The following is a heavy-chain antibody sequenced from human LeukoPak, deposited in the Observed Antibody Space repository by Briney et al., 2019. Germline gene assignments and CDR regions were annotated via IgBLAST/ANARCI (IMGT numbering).Heavy chain of an antibody. Sequence: RTGGSLRLSCAASGFSFSNYAMSWVRQAPGEGLDWVSTISDSGRDAYYADSVKGRFTISRDNSKNTLYLQMTSLRVEDTATYYCAKVPYSDYGSGRPPFMDVWGQGTTVAVS. J-gene: IGHJ6*02. CDR2: ISDSGRDA. CDR3: AKVPYSDYGSGRPPFMDV. D-gene: IGHD3-10*01. V-gene: IGHV3-23*01. CDR1: GFSFSNYA.